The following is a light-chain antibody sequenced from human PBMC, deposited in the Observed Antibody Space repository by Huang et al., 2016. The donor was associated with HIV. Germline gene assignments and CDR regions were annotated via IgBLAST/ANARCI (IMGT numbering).Light chain of an antibody. Sequence: DIVMTQSPDSLAVSLGARATVNCKSSQTILYSSKNKNYLAWYQQKPGQPPKLLLYCASTRESGVPDRFSGSGSGTDFTLTISSLQAEDVAVYYCQQYFETPLTFGGGTKVEIK. J-gene: IGKJ4*01. CDR3: QQYFETPLT. V-gene: IGKV4-1*01. CDR2: CAS. CDR1: QTILYSSKNKNY.